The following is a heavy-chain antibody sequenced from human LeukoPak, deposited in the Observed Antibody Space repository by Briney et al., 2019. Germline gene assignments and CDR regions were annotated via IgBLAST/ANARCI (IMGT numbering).Heavy chain of an antibody. D-gene: IGHD2-2*01. CDR3: AKDLGYCSSTSCYAPYYYYGMDV. CDR1: GITFSSYA. V-gene: IGHV3-23*01. CDR2: ISGSGGST. J-gene: IGHJ6*04. Sequence: GGSLRLCCAAAGITFSSYAMSWVRQAPGEGVEWVSAISGSGGSTYYADSVRGRFTISRDNSKNTLYLQMNSLRAEDTAVYYCAKDLGYCSSTSCYAPYYYYGMDVWGKGTTVTVSS.